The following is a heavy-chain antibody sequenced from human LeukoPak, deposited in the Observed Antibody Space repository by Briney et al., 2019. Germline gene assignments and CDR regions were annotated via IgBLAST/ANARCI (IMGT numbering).Heavy chain of an antibody. CDR2: TYYRSKWYN. CDR3: AREKEQGLAYDAFDI. Sequence: SQTLSLTCAISGXSVSSDSSAWNWIRQSPSTGLEWLGRTYYRSKWYNDCAVSVKSRITINPDTSKNQFSLQLNSVTPEDTAVYYCAREKEQGLAYDAFDIWGQGTMVTVSS. CDR1: GXSVSSDSSA. D-gene: IGHD6-19*01. J-gene: IGHJ3*02. V-gene: IGHV6-1*01.